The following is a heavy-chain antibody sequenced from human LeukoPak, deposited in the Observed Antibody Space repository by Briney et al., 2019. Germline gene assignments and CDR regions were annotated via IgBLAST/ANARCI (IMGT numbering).Heavy chain of an antibody. V-gene: IGHV4-34*01. J-gene: IGHJ4*02. D-gene: IGHD3-22*01. CDR1: GGSFSGYY. Sequence: SETLSLTCAVYGGSFSGYYWSWIRQPPGKGLEWIGEINHSGSTNYNPSLKSRVTISVDTSKNQFSLKLSSVTAADTAVYYCARAYYYYDSSGYYYGPFDYWGQGTLVTVSS. CDR2: INHSGST. CDR3: ARAYYYYDSSGYYYGPFDY.